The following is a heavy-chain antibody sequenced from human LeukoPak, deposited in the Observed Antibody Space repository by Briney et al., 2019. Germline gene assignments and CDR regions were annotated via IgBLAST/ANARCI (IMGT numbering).Heavy chain of an antibody. J-gene: IGHJ3*02. CDR3: ARLGRPTTYYYDSSGYYYVSAFDI. V-gene: IGHV4-30-4*08. CDR2: INHSGST. CDR1: GGSISSGDYY. D-gene: IGHD3-22*01. Sequence: SQTLSLTCTVSGGSISSGDYYWSWIRQPPGKGLEWIGEINHSGSTNYNPSLRSRVTISVDTSKNQFSLKLSSVTAADTAVYYCARLGRPTTYYYDSSGYYYVSAFDIWGQGTMVTVSS.